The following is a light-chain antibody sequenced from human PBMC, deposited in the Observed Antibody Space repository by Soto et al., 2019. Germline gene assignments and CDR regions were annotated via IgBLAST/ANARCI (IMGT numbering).Light chain of an antibody. CDR1: SSNIGINT. J-gene: IGLJ1*01. CDR3: AAWDDSLNGDV. CDR2: SNN. V-gene: IGLV1-44*01. Sequence: QSALTQPPSASGTPGQRVAISCSGSSSNIGINTVNWYQQLPGTAPKLLIYSNNQRPSGVPDRFSGSKSGTSASLAISGLQSEDEADYYCAAWDDSLNGDVFGTGTKVTVL.